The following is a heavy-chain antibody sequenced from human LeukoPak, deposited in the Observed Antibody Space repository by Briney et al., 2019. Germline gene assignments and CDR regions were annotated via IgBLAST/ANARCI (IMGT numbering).Heavy chain of an antibody. V-gene: IGHV3-53*04. CDR3: ARDRRDGYNDDAFDI. Sequence: PGGSLRLSCAASGFTVSSDYMSWVRQAPGKGLEWVSAIYSGGSTYYADSVKGRFTISRHNSKNTLYLQMNSLRAEDTAVYYCARDRRDGYNDDAFDIWGQGTMVTVSS. CDR2: IYSGGST. J-gene: IGHJ3*02. CDR1: GFTVSSDY. D-gene: IGHD5-24*01.